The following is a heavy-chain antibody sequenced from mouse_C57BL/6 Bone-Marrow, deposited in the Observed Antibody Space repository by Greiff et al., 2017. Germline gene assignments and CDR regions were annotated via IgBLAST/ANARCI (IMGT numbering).Heavy chain of an antibody. CDR2: IYPGDGDT. J-gene: IGHJ3*01. V-gene: IGHV1-82*01. CDR1: GYAFSSSW. D-gene: IGHD1-1*01. CDR3: ARSGIYYCAWLAY. Sequence: QVQLQQSGPELVKPGASVKISCKASGYAFSSSWMNWVKQRPGKGLEWIGRIYPGDGDTNYNGKFKGKATLTADKSSSTAYMQLSSLTSEDSAVYFCARSGIYYCAWLAYWGQGTLVTVSA.